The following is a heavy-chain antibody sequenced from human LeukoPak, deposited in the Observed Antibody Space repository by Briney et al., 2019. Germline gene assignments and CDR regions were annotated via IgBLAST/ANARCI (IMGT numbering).Heavy chain of an antibody. Sequence: PSETLSLTCTVSGGSNSTYYWRSLRQPPGKGLEWIGYIYYSGSTIYNPSLKSRVTVSVDTSKNHFSLKLTSVTAADTAFYYCARGGYSGRLYYFHYLGRGILVTVSS. D-gene: IGHD5-12*01. J-gene: IGHJ4*02. CDR3: ARGGYSGRLYYFHY. CDR1: GGSNSTYY. V-gene: IGHV4-59*01. CDR2: IYYSGST.